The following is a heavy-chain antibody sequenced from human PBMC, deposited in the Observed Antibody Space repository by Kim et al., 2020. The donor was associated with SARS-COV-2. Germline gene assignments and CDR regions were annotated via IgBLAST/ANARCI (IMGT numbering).Heavy chain of an antibody. CDR1: GFTVSSNY. J-gene: IGHJ5*02. V-gene: IGHV3-53*01. CDR2: IYSGGST. CDR3: ARQNYYDSSGYYYLGGFDP. D-gene: IGHD3-22*01. Sequence: GGSLRLSCAASGFTVSSNYMSWVRQAPGKGLEWVSVIYSGGSTYYADSVKGRFTISRDNSKNTLYLQMNSLRAEDTAVYYCARQNYYDSSGYYYLGGFDPWGQGTLVTVSS.